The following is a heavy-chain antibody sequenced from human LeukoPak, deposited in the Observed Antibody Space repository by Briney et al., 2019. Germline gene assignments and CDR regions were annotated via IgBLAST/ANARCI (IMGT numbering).Heavy chain of an antibody. CDR2: IYTSGST. Sequence: SETLSLTCTVSGGSISSYYWSWIRQPPGKGLEWIGYIYTSGSTNYNPSLKIRVAISVDTSKNQFSLKLSSVTAADTAVYYCARHEGGYDSNFDYWGQGTLVTVSS. J-gene: IGHJ4*02. V-gene: IGHV4-4*09. CDR1: GGSISSYY. D-gene: IGHD5-12*01. CDR3: ARHEGGYDSNFDY.